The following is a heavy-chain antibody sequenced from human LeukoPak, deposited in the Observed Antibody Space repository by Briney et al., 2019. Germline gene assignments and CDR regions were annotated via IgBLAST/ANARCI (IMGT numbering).Heavy chain of an antibody. CDR1: GGSFSGYY. Sequence: SGTLSLTCAVYGGSFSGYYWSWIRQPPGKGLEWIGEINHSGSINCNPSLKSRVTISVDTSKNQFSLKLSSVTAADTAVYYCARVPMTYYFDYWGQGTLVTVSS. J-gene: IGHJ4*02. V-gene: IGHV4-34*01. CDR2: INHSGSI. CDR3: ARVPMTYYFDY.